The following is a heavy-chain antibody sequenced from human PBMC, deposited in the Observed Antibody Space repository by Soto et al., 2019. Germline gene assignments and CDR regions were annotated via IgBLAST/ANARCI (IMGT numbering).Heavy chain of an antibody. Sequence: VGSLRLSCAASGFTFSSYAMSWVRQAPGKGLEWVSAISGSGGSTYYADSVKGRFTISRDNSKNTLYLQMNSLRAEDTAVYYCAKTLGLTDAFDIWGQGTMVSVSS. CDR1: GFTFSSYA. J-gene: IGHJ3*02. CDR3: AKTLGLTDAFDI. D-gene: IGHD2-8*01. CDR2: ISGSGGST. V-gene: IGHV3-23*01.